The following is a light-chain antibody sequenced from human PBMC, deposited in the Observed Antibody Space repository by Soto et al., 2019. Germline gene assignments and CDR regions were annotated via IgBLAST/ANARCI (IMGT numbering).Light chain of an antibody. V-gene: IGKV3D-15*01. Sequence: EIVMTQSPATLSVSPGERATLSCRASQSVSSKLAWYQQKPGQAPRLLIYGASTRATGIPARFSGSGSGTEFTLTISSLQSEDFAVYFCQQYNNWPRAFGHGTKVEI. CDR3: QQYNNWPRA. CDR2: GAS. CDR1: QSVSSK. J-gene: IGKJ1*01.